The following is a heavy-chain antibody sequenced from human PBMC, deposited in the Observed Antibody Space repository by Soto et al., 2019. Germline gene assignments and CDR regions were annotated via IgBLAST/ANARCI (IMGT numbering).Heavy chain of an antibody. D-gene: IGHD6-6*01. J-gene: IGHJ4*02. Sequence: EVQLVESGGGLVQPGGSLRLSCAASGFTFSSYWMSWVRQAPGKGLEWVANIKQDGSEKYYVDSVKGRFTISRDNAKNSLYLQMNTLRAEDTAVYYCARSRVRGRLTYFDSWGQGTLVTVSS. CDR1: GFTFSSYW. V-gene: IGHV3-7*03. CDR3: ARSRVRGRLTYFDS. CDR2: IKQDGSEK.